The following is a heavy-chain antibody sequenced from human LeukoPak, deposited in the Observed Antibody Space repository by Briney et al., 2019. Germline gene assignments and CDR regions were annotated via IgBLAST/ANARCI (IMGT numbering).Heavy chain of an antibody. CDR2: IYWNDDK. CDR1: GYSFSSDSFW. CDR3: AHSFAYYDILTGYYTPYSGPFDY. V-gene: IGHV2-5*01. J-gene: IGHJ4*02. Sequence: TLSLTCTVSGYSFSSDSFWGWIRQPPGKALEWLALIYWNDDKRYSPSLKSRLTITKDTSKNQVVLTMTNMDPVDTATYYCAHSFAYYDILTGYYTPYSGPFDYWGQGTLVTVSS. D-gene: IGHD3-9*01.